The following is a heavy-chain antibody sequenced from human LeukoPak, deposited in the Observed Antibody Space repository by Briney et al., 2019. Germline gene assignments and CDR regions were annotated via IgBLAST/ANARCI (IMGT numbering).Heavy chain of an antibody. J-gene: IGHJ4*02. D-gene: IGHD4-17*01. CDR2: ISSSSITI. CDR3: ARDSGDGDGTVDY. Sequence: PGGSLRLSCAASGFPLSSYSINWVRQAPGKGLEWVSYISSSSITIYYADSVKGRFTISRDNAKNSLYLQMNSLRAEDTAVYYCARDSGDGDGTVDYWGQGTLVTVSS. CDR1: GFPLSSYS. V-gene: IGHV3-48*04.